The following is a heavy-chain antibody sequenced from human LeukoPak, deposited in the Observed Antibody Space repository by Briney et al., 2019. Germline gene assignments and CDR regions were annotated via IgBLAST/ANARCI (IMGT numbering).Heavy chain of an antibody. CDR3: AKDYSSGWYVKTMRYYFDY. V-gene: IGHV3-30*02. Sequence: PGGSLRLSCAASGFTFSSYGMHWVRRAPGKGLEWVAFIRYDGSNKYYADSVKGRFTISRDNSKNTLYLQMNILRAEDTAVYYCAKDYSSGWYVKTMRYYFDYWGQGTLVTVSS. J-gene: IGHJ4*02. CDR1: GFTFSSYG. CDR2: IRYDGSNK. D-gene: IGHD6-19*01.